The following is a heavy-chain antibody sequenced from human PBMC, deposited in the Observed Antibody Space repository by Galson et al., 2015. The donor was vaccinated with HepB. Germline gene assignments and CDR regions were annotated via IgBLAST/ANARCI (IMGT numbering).Heavy chain of an antibody. CDR1: GFTFSSYG. V-gene: IGHV3-30*18. CDR2: ISYDGSNK. J-gene: IGHJ6*02. CDR3: AKCRDGYYYYGMDV. D-gene: IGHD2-8*01. Sequence: SLRLSCAASGFTFSSYGMHWVRQAPGKGLEWVAVISYDGSNKYYADSVKGRFTISRDNSKNTLYLQMNSLRAEDTAVYYCAKCRDGYYYYGMDVWGQGTTVTVSS.